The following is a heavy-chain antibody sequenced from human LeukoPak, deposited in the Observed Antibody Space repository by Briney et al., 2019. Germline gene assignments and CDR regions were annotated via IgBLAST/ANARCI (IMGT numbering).Heavy chain of an antibody. CDR3: ARDLHYDTSGYSGY. Sequence: GGSLRLSCTVSGFTVSSNSMSWVRQAPGKGLEWVSYISSSGSTIYYADSVKGRFTISRDNSKNSLYLQMNSLRAEDTAVYYCARDLHYDTSGYSGYWGQGTLVTVSS. J-gene: IGHJ4*02. CDR1: GFTVSSNS. V-gene: IGHV3-11*01. CDR2: ISSSGSTI. D-gene: IGHD3-22*01.